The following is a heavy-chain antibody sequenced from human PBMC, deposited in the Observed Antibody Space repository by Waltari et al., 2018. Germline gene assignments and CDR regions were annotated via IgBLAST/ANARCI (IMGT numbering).Heavy chain of an antibody. CDR2: IYYIGST. V-gene: IGHV4-39*01. CDR3: ARHCDTMVRGTNWFDP. CDR1: GGSIRSSIFY. Sequence: QLQLQESGPGLVKPSESLSLTCTVSGGSIRSSIFYRGWIRQPPGKGLQWMWSIYYIGSTSYNPSINSRVTISVDTSKNQFSLKLSSVNAADTAVYYCARHCDTMVRGTNWFDPWGQGTLVTVSS. D-gene: IGHD3-10*01. J-gene: IGHJ5*02.